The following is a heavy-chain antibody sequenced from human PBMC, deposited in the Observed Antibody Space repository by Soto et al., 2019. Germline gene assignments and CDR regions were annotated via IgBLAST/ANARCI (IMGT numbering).Heavy chain of an antibody. D-gene: IGHD6-19*01. Sequence: GASVKVSCKASGGTFSSYTISWVRQAPGQGLEWMGRIIPILGIANYAQKFQGRVTITADKSTSTAYMELSSLRSEDTAVYYCASIAVAGNPSNDYWGQGTLVTVSS. V-gene: IGHV1-69*02. CDR3: ASIAVAGNPSNDY. J-gene: IGHJ4*02. CDR2: IIPILGIA. CDR1: GGTFSSYT.